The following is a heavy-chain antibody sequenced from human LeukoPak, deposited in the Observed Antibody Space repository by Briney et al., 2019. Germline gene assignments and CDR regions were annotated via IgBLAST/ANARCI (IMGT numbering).Heavy chain of an antibody. D-gene: IGHD2-15*01. J-gene: IGHJ4*02. Sequence: GGSLRLSCAASGFTFSSYAMHWVRQAPGKGLEWVAVISYDGSNKYYADSVKGRFTISRDNSKNTLYLQMNSLRAEDTAVYYCARDFYCSGGSCYGYFDYWGQGTLVTVSS. CDR3: ARDFYCSGGSCYGYFDY. CDR1: GFTFSSYA. V-gene: IGHV3-30-3*01. CDR2: ISYDGSNK.